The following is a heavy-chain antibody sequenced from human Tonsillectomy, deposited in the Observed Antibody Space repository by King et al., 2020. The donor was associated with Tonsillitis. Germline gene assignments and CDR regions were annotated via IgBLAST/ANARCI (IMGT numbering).Heavy chain of an antibody. CDR3: TRGGSSGYYYGMDV. Sequence: VQLVESGGGLVQPGGSLELSCAASGFTFSDSVMHWVRQASGKGLEWDGRIRSKASGYATVYAASVKGRFTISREDSKNTAYLQMNSLKTEDTAVYFCTRGGSSGYYYGMDVWGQGTTVTVSS. V-gene: IGHV3-73*02. D-gene: IGHD6-6*01. J-gene: IGHJ6*02. CDR1: GFTFSDSV. CDR2: IRSKASGYAT.